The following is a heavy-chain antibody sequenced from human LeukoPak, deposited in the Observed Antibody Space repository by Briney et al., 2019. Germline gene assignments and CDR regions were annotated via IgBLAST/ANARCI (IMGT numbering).Heavy chain of an antibody. J-gene: IGHJ2*01. D-gene: IGHD2-8*01. V-gene: IGHV4-34*01. CDR1: GRSFSGYY. Sequence: SETLSLTCAVYGRSFSGYYWSWIRQPPGKGLEWIGSIYYSGSTYYNPSLKSRVTISVDTSKNQFSLKLSSVTAADTAVYYCARLMTPSQYSSLSELYFDLWGRGTLVTVSS. CDR2: IYYSGST. CDR3: ARLMTPSQYSSLSELYFDL.